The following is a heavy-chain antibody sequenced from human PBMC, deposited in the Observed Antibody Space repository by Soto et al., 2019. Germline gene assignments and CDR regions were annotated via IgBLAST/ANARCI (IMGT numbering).Heavy chain of an antibody. V-gene: IGHV3-53*01. D-gene: IGHD6-19*01. CDR3: ARDQSASGWYVFGY. J-gene: IGHJ4*02. CDR1: GFTVSSNY. Sequence: GGSLRLSCAASGFTVSSNYMSWVRQAPGKGLEWVSVIYSGGSTYYADSVKGRFTISRDNSKNTLYLQMNSLRAEDTAVYYCARDQSASGWYVFGYWGQGTLVTVSS. CDR2: IYSGGST.